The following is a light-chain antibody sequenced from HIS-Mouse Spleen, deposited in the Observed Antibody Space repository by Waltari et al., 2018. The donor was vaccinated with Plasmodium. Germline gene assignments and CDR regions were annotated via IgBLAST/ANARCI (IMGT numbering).Light chain of an antibody. J-gene: IGLJ3*02. CDR2: KDR. Sequence: SYELTQPSSVSVSPGQTARITCSGDVLAKKYARWFQQKPGQAPVLGIYKDRERPSGIPARFSGSSSGTTVPLTISGAQVEDEADYYCYSAADNNRVFGGGTKLTVL. CDR3: YSAADNNRV. V-gene: IGLV3-27*01. CDR1: VLAKKY.